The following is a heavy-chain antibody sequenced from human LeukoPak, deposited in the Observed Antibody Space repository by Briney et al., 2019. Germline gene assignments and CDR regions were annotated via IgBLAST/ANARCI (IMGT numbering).Heavy chain of an antibody. CDR1: GFTFSSYW. J-gene: IGHJ4*02. V-gene: IGHV3-74*01. CDR3: AKDGDIVDTIVLYFDY. Sequence: GGSLRLSCAASGFTFSSYWMHWVRQAPGKGLVWVSRINSDGSSTSYADSVKGRFTISRDNAKNTLYLQMNSLRAEDTAVYYCAKDGDIVDTIVLYFDYWGQGTRVTVSS. CDR2: INSDGSST. D-gene: IGHD5-12*01.